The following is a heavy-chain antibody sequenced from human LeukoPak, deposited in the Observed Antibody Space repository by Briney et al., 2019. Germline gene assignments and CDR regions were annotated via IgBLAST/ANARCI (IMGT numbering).Heavy chain of an antibody. CDR3: ARTYDSSGYLDY. J-gene: IGHJ4*02. CDR1: GGSFSGYY. D-gene: IGHD3-22*01. CDR2: INHSGST. V-gene: IGHV4-34*01. Sequence: SETLSLTCAVYGGSFSGYYWSWIRQPPGKGLEWTGEINHSGSTNYNPSLKSRVTISVDTSKNQFSLKLSSVTAADTAVYYCARTYDSSGYLDYWGQGTLVTVSS.